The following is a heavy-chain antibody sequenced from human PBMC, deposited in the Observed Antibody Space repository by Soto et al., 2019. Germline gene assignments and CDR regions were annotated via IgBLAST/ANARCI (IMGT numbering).Heavy chain of an antibody. V-gene: IGHV4-59*01. Sequence: QVQLQESGPGLVKPSETLSLTCTVSGGSISSYYWSWIRQPPGKGLEWIGYIYYSGSTNYNPSLSTRVTISVDTSKNKFSLQRGAVSAADTAVAYWARAAAYYDYVWGSYRSVRWFDPWGQGTLVTVSS. CDR2: IYYSGST. J-gene: IGHJ5*02. CDR3: ARAAAYYDYVWGSYRSVRWFDP. CDR1: GGSISSYY. D-gene: IGHD3-16*02.